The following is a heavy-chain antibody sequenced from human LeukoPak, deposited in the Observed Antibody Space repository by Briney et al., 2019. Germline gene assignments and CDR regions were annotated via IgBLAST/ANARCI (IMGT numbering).Heavy chain of an antibody. J-gene: IGHJ4*02. CDR2: MNPNSGNT. CDR3: ASYSGYAQ. Sequence: ASVTVSCKASGYTFTSYDVNWGRQAAGQGLEWMGWMNPNSGNTGYAQKFQGRVTISRNTSITTAYMELSGLTSEDTAVYYCASYSGYAQWGQGTLVTVSS. V-gene: IGHV1-8*03. CDR1: GYTFTSYD. D-gene: IGHD5-12*01.